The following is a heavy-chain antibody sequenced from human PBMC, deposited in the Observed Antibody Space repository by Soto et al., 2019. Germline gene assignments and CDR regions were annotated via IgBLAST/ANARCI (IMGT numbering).Heavy chain of an antibody. CDR1: GDSISSVDYF. Sequence: SETLSLTCSASGDSISSVDYFWAWIRQPPGQALEYIGYIYKSATTYYNPSFESRVAISLDTSKSQFSLNVTSVTAADTAVYFCARGRYCLTGRCFPNWFDSWGQGTLVTVS. D-gene: IGHD2-15*01. CDR3: ARGRYCLTGRCFPNWFDS. CDR2: IYKSATT. V-gene: IGHV4-30-4*01. J-gene: IGHJ5*01.